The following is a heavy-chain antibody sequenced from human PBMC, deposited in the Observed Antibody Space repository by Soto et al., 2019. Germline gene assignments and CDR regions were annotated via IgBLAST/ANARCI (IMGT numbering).Heavy chain of an antibody. D-gene: IGHD3-10*01. Sequence: GGSLRLSCAASGFTFSNYNMNWVRQAPGKGLEWVSSISSSSNYIYYADSVKGRLTISRDTAKNSLYLQMNSLRAEDTAVYYCARARGGFDYWGQGTLVTVSS. J-gene: IGHJ4*02. V-gene: IGHV3-21*01. CDR1: GFTFSNYN. CDR2: ISSSSNYI. CDR3: ARARGGFDY.